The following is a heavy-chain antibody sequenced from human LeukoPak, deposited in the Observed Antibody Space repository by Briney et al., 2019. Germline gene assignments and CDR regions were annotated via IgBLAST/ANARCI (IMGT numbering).Heavy chain of an antibody. CDR2: IYYSGTT. D-gene: IGHD2-2*01. V-gene: IGHV4-59*11. J-gene: IGHJ4*02. Sequence: SETLSFTCTVSGASISSHYWSWIRQPPGKGLEWIGHIYYSGTTYYNPSLKSRLTLSVDRSKNQFSLELSSVTAADTAVYYCARLLVPPAGGYYFDSWGQAALVTVYS. CDR1: GASISSHY. CDR3: ARLLVPPAGGYYFDS.